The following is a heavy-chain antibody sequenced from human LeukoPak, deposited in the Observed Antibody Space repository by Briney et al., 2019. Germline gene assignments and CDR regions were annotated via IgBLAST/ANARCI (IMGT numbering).Heavy chain of an antibody. J-gene: IGHJ5*02. CDR2: ITGSGGST. V-gene: IGHV3-23*01. CDR3: ATMAADWFDP. CDR1: GFTFSTYA. Sequence: PGGSLRLSCAASGFTFSTYAMSWVRQAPGKGLEWVSAITGSGGSTFYADSVKGRLTISRDNSKNTLYVQMNSLRAEDTAVYYCATMAADWFDPWGQGTLVTVSS. D-gene: IGHD6-13*01.